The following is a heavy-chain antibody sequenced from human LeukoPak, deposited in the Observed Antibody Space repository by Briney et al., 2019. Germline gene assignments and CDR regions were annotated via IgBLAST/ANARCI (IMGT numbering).Heavy chain of an antibody. CDR1: GFTFSDYY. J-gene: IGHJ4*02. CDR3: ARVVVSSSSDYFDY. V-gene: IGHV3-11*06. CDR2: ISSSSYT. Sequence: GGSLRLSCAASGFTFSDYYMSWIRQAPGKGLEWVSYISSSSYTNYADSVKGRFTISRDNSKNTLYLQMNSLRAEDTAVYYCARVVVSSSSDYFDYWGQGTLVTVSS. D-gene: IGHD6-6*01.